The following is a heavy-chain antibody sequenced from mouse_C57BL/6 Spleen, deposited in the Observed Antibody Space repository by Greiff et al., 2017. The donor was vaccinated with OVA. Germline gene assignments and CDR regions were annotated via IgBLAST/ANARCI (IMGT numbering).Heavy chain of an antibody. J-gene: IGHJ4*01. CDR1: GFNIKDYY. Sequence: VQLQQSGAELVKPGASVKLSCTASGFNIKDYYMHWVKQRTEQGLEWIGRIDPEDGETKYAPKFQGKATITADKSSNTAYLQLSSLTSEDTAVYYCARGNWDVSYYYAMDYWGQGTSVTVSS. CDR2: IDPEDGET. V-gene: IGHV14-2*01. D-gene: IGHD4-1*01. CDR3: ARGNWDVSYYYAMDY.